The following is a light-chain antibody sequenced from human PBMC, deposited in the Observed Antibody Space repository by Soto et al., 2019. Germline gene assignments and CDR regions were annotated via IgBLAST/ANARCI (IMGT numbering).Light chain of an antibody. CDR2: GNS. CDR3: QSYDSSLSGWVV. CDR1: SSNIGAGYD. Sequence: QSVLTQPPSVSGAPGQRVTISCTGSSSNIGAGYDVHWYQQLPGTVPKLLIYGNSNRPSGVPDRFSGSKSGTSASLAITGLQAEDEADYYCQSYDSSLSGWVVFGGGTKLTVL. V-gene: IGLV1-40*01. J-gene: IGLJ2*01.